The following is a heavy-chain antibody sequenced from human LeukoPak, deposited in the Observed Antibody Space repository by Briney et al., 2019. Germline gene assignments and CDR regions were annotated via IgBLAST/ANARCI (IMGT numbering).Heavy chain of an antibody. V-gene: IGHV3-30*02. CDR2: IRYDGSNK. CDR3: AKDISRVVLDAFDI. Sequence: AGGSLRLSCAASGFTFSSYGMHWVRQAPGKGLEWVAFIRYDGSNKYYADSVKGRFTISRDNSKNTLYPQMNSLRAEDTAVYYCAKDISRVVLDAFDIWGQGTMVTVSS. CDR1: GFTFSSYG. D-gene: IGHD2-8*02. J-gene: IGHJ3*02.